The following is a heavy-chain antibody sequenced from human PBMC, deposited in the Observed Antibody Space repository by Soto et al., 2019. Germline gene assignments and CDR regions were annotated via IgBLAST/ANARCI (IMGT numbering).Heavy chain of an antibody. CDR1: GGTFSSYA. J-gene: IGHJ4*02. V-gene: IGHV1-69*13. Sequence: SVKVSCKASGGTFSSYAISWVRQAPGQGLEWMGGIIPIFGTANYAQKFQGRVTITADESTSTAYMELSSLRSEDTAVYYCARDPIDETGIYYFDYWGQGTLVTVSS. CDR2: IIPIFGTA. CDR3: ARDPIDETGIYYFDY. D-gene: IGHD1-1*01.